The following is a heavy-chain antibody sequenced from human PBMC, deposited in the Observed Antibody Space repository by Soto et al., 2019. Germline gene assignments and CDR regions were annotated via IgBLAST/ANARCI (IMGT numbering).Heavy chain of an antibody. CDR1: GFTFDDYA. CDR3: AKDYDFWSGYYPPGPGYGMDV. J-gene: IGHJ6*02. V-gene: IGHV3-9*01. Sequence: GGSLRLSCAASGFTFDDYAMHWVRQAPGKGLEWVSGINWNSDSIAYAESVKGRFTISRDNAKNSLYLQMNSLRAEDTAVYYCAKDYDFWSGYYPPGPGYGMDVWGQGTTVTVSS. CDR2: INWNSDSI. D-gene: IGHD3-3*01.